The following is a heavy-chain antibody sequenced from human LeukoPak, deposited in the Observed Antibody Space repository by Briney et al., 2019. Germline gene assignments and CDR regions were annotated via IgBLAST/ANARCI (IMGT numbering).Heavy chain of an antibody. CDR3: ARVPYSGYDYYYYYYGMDV. D-gene: IGHD5-12*01. CDR2: ISSSGSIK. CDR1: GFTFSDYY. Sequence: GGSLRLSCAASGFTFSDYYMSWIRQAPGKGLEWVSHISSSGSIKYYADSVKGRFTISRDNAKNSLYLQMNSLRAEDSAVYYCARVPYSGYDYYYYYYGMDVWGQGTTVTISS. J-gene: IGHJ6*02. V-gene: IGHV3-11*01.